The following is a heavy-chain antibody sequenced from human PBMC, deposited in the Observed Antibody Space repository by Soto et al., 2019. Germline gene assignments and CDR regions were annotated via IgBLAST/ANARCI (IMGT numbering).Heavy chain of an antibody. D-gene: IGHD5-12*01. J-gene: IGHJ6*02. CDR2: ISSSSSYT. V-gene: IGHV3-11*06. Sequence: GGSLRLSCAASGFTFSDYYMSWIRQAPGKGLEWVSYISSSSSYTNYADSVKGRFTISRDNAKNSLYLQMNSLRAEDTAVYYCARDRKLSGVWNGMDVWGQGTTVTVSS. CDR3: ARDRKLSGVWNGMDV. CDR1: GFTFSDYY.